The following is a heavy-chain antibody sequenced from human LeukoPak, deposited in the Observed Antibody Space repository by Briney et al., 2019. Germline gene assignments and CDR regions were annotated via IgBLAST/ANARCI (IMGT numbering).Heavy chain of an antibody. D-gene: IGHD5-12*01. CDR3: ARDLTGISGYNYGPFDY. Sequence: ASVKISCKASGYTFTNYGISWVRQAPGQGLEWMGWISAYNGNTNYAQKLQGRVTMTTDTSTSTAYMEVRSLRSDDTVVYYCARDLTGISGYNYGPFDYWGQGALVTVAS. J-gene: IGHJ4*02. CDR1: GYTFTNYG. V-gene: IGHV1-18*04. CDR2: ISAYNGNT.